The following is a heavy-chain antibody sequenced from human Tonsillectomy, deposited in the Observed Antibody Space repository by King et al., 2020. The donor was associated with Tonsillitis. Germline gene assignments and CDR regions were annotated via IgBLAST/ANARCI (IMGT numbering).Heavy chain of an antibody. CDR1: GYTFTTYG. CDR3: ARDAQTKTGDRPAFDY. Sequence: HVQLVQSGAEVKKPGASVKVSCKASGYTFTTYGISWVRQAPGQGLEWMGWINSYNGNTNYAQKLQGRVTMTTDTSTSTASMELRSLRSDDTAVYYCARDAQTKTGDRPAFDYWGQGTLVTVSS. J-gene: IGHJ4*02. CDR2: INSYNGNT. V-gene: IGHV1-18*04. D-gene: IGHD1-1*01.